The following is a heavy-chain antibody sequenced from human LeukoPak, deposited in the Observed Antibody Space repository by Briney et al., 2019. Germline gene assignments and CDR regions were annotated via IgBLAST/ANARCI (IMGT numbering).Heavy chain of an antibody. CDR3: ARGKREMATNPLDY. CDR1: GFTFSSYA. Sequence: PGGSLRLPCAASGFTFSSYAMHWVRQAPGKRLEWVAVISYDGNNKYYADSVKGRFTISRDNSKNTLYLQMNSLRAEDTAVYYCARGKREMATNPLDYWGQGTLVTVSS. V-gene: IGHV3-30-3*01. D-gene: IGHD5-24*01. CDR2: ISYDGNNK. J-gene: IGHJ4*02.